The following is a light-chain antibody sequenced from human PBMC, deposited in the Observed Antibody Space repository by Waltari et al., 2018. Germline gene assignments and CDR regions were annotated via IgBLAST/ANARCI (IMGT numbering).Light chain of an antibody. J-gene: IGLJ2*01. CDR1: SGHSSYA. CDR2: LNRDGRH. CDR3: QTWGTGIVV. V-gene: IGLV4-69*01. Sequence: QLVLTQSPSASASLGASVKLPCTLSSGHSSYALAWPQQQPEQGPRYLMKLNRDGRHSKGDGIPDRFSGSSSGAERYLTISSLQSEDEADYYCQTWGTGIVVFGGGTKLTVL.